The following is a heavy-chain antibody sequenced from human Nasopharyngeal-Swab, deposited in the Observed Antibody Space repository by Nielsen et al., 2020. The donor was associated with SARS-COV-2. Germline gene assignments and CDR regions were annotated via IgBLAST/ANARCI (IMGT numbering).Heavy chain of an antibody. D-gene: IGHD3-3*01. CDR1: EFTFRSYA. Sequence: GGSLRPSCAAPEFTFRSYAISWVRQAPGKGLAWVSVISGSDQTTYYADSVKGRFTISRDNAKNSLYLQMNSLRAEATAVYYWARDRNGFIYYYYGMDVWGQGTTVTVSS. CDR3: ARDRNGFIYYYYGMDV. CDR2: ISGSDQTT. V-gene: IGHV3-23*01. J-gene: IGHJ6*02.